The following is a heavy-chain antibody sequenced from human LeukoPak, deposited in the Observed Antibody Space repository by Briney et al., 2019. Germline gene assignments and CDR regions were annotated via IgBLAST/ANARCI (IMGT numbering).Heavy chain of an antibody. CDR2: ISSSGSNI. CDR3: ARASGSTRVVWFDP. J-gene: IGHJ5*02. CDR1: GFTFSDYY. V-gene: IGHV3-11*04. Sequence: GGSPRLSCGASGFTFSDYYMSWIRQAPGKGLEWISHISSSGSNIYYADSVKGRFTISRDNAKNSLYLQMNSLRAEDTAVYYCARASGSTRVVWFDPWGQGTLVTVSS. D-gene: IGHD5/OR15-5a*01.